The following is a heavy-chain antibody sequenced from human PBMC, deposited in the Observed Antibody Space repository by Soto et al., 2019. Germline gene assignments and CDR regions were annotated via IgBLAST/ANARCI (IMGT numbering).Heavy chain of an antibody. CDR3: ASGYDILTGRDY. V-gene: IGHV4-34*01. J-gene: IGHJ4*02. Sequence: ETLSLNCAVYGGSSSGYYWNWIRQPPGKGLEWIGEINHSGSNNYDPSLKNRVTISVDTSKNQFSLKLRSVTAADTAVYYCASGYDILTGRDYWGQGTLVTVSS. D-gene: IGHD3-9*01. CDR2: INHSGSN. CDR1: GGSSSGYY.